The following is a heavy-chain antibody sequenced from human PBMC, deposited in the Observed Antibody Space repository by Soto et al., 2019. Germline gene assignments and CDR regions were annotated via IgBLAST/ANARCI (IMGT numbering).Heavy chain of an antibody. CDR2: ISSSSSYI. CDR3: ARDRGAAAEISGYI. Sequence: GGSLRLSCAASGFTFSSYSMNWVRQAPGKGLEWVSSISSSSSYIYYADSVKGRFTISRDNAKNSLYLQMNSLRAEDTAVYYCARDRGAAAEISGYIWGQGTMVTVSS. D-gene: IGHD6-13*01. CDR1: GFTFSSYS. J-gene: IGHJ3*02. V-gene: IGHV3-21*01.